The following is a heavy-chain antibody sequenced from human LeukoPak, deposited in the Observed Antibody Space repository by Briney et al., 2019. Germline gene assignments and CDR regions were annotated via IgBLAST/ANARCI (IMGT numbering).Heavy chain of an antibody. D-gene: IGHD5-24*01. J-gene: IGHJ4*02. CDR2: ISSGSSYI. CDR1: GFTFSSYS. V-gene: IGHV3-21*01. Sequence: GGSLRLSCAASGFTFSSYSMNWVRQAPGKGLEWVSSISSGSSYIYYADSVKGRFTISRDNAKNSLYLQMNSLRAEDTAVYYCARDLGGEMATIDYWGQGTLVTVSS. CDR3: ARDLGGEMATIDY.